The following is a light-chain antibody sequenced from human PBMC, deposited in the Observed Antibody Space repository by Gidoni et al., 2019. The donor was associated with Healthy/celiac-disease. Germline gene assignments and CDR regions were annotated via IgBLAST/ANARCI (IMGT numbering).Light chain of an antibody. CDR2: KAS. Sequence: DIQMTQSPSTPSASVGDRVTITCRASQSISSWLAWYQQKPGKAPKLLIYKASSLESGVPSRFSGSGSGTEFTLTISSLQPDDCATYYCQQYNSYSTFGQGTKLEIK. CDR3: QQYNSYST. CDR1: QSISSW. V-gene: IGKV1-5*03. J-gene: IGKJ2*01.